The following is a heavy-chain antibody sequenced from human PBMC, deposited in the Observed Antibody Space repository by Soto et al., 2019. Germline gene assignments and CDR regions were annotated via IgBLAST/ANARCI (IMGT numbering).Heavy chain of an antibody. CDR1: GGSFTGYY. J-gene: IGHJ4*02. CDR2: INYRGSS. V-gene: IGHV4-34*10. Sequence: PSETLSLTCAVYGGSFTGYYWTWIRQTPGKGLEWIGEINYRGSSYYNPSLESRVTMSVDKSKNQFSLKLSSVTAADTAVYYCARYYGSKYYFDYWGQGTLVTVSS. CDR3: ARYYGSKYYFDY. D-gene: IGHD4-17*01.